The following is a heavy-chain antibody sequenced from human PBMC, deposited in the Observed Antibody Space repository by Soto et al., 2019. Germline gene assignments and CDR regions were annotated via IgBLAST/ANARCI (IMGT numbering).Heavy chain of an antibody. Sequence: SVKVSCKASGGTFSSYAISWVRQAPGQGLEWMGGIIPIFGTANYAQKFQGRVTITADESTSTAYMELSSLRSEDTAVYYCARDLSPVASIAARRYYYGMDVWGQATTVTVSS. V-gene: IGHV1-69*13. CDR2: IIPIFGTA. J-gene: IGHJ6*02. D-gene: IGHD6-6*01. CDR1: GGTFSSYA. CDR3: ARDLSPVASIAARRYYYGMDV.